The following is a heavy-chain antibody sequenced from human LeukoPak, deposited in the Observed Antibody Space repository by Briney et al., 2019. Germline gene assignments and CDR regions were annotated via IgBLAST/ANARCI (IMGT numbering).Heavy chain of an antibody. Sequence: SVKVSCKASGGTFSSYAISWVRQAPGQGLEWMGGIIPIFGTANYAQKFQGRVTITAGESTSTAYMELSSLRSEDTAVYYCARGAIDYDSSGYYYGDYFDYWGQGTLVTVSS. CDR1: GGTFSSYA. J-gene: IGHJ4*02. V-gene: IGHV1-69*13. D-gene: IGHD3-22*01. CDR2: IIPIFGTA. CDR3: ARGAIDYDSSGYYYGDYFDY.